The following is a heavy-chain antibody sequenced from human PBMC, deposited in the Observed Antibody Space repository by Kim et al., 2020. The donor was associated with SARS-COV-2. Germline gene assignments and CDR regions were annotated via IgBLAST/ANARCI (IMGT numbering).Heavy chain of an antibody. V-gene: IGHV3-48*03. J-gene: IGHJ6*02. D-gene: IGHD2-2*01. CDR2: ISSSGSTI. Sequence: GGSLRLSCAASGFTFSSYEMNWVRQAPGKGLEWVSYISSSGSTIYYADSVKGRFTISRDNAKNSLYLQMNSLRAEDTAVYYCARDSRIASMPPSQTYYYYYGMDVWGQGTTVTVSS. CDR3: ARDSRIASMPPSQTYYYYYGMDV. CDR1: GFTFSSYE.